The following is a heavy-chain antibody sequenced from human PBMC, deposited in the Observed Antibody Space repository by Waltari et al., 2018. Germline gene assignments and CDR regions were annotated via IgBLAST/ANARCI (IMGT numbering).Heavy chain of an antibody. CDR3: ARDWSITMTKDWFDP. CDR1: GGTFSSYA. J-gene: IGHJ5*02. V-gene: IGHV1-69*13. CDR2: IIPSVGTA. D-gene: IGHD3-22*01. Sequence: QVQLVQSGAEVKKPGSSVKVSCKASGGTFSSYAISWVRQAPGQGLEWMGGIIPSVGTANYAQKVQGRVTITADESTSTAYMELSSLRSEDTAVYYCARDWSITMTKDWFDPWGQGTLVTVSS.